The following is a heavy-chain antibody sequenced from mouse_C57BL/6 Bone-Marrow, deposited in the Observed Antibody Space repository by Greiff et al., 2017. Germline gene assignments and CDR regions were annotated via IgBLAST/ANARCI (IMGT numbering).Heavy chain of an antibody. D-gene: IGHD1-1*01. V-gene: IGHV14-2*01. CDR3: ALINAGFDV. Sequence: EVQLQQSGAELVKPGASVKLSCTASGFNINDYYMHWVKQRTEQGLEWIGRIDPEDGETIYAPKFQGKATITADTSSNTAYLQLSSLNSEDTAVCCCALINAGFDVWGTGTTVTVSS. CDR1: GFNINDYY. CDR2: IDPEDGET. J-gene: IGHJ1*03.